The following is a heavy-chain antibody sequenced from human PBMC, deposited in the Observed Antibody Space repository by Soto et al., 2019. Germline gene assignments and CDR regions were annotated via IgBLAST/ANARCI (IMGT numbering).Heavy chain of an antibody. J-gene: IGHJ6*02. Sequence: SVKVSCKASGGTFSSYAISWVRQAPGQGLEWMGGIIPIFGTANYAQKFQGRVTITADKSTSTAYMELSSLRSGDTAVYYCARVLKRLGWSGYYRRGRYYGMDVWGQGTTVTVS. D-gene: IGHD3-3*01. V-gene: IGHV1-69*06. CDR1: GGTFSSYA. CDR2: IIPIFGTA. CDR3: ARVLKRLGWSGYYRRGRYYGMDV.